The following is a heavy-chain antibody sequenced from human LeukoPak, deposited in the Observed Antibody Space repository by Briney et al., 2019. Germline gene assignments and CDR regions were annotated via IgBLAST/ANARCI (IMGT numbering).Heavy chain of an antibody. CDR2: INHSGST. Sequence: SETLSLTCAVYGGSFSGYYWSWIRQPPGKGLEWIGEINHSGSTNYNPSLKSRVTISVDTSKNQFSLKLSSVTAADTAVYYCARAEWELAALDYWGQGTLVTVSS. J-gene: IGHJ4*02. V-gene: IGHV4-34*01. D-gene: IGHD1-26*01. CDR1: GGSFSGYY. CDR3: ARAEWELAALDY.